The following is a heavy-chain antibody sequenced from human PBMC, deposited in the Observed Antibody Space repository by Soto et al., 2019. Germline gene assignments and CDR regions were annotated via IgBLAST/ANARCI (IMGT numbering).Heavy chain of an antibody. CDR3: ARYVVVGGYGDYVIRY. J-gene: IGHJ4*02. V-gene: IGHV3-33*01. CDR2: IWYDGSNK. D-gene: IGHD4-17*01. Sequence: QVQLVESGGGVVQPGRSLRLSCAASGFTFSSYGMHWVRQAPGKGLEWVAVIWYDGSNKYYADSVKGRFTISRDNSKNTLYLQMNSLRAEDTAVYYCARYVVVGGYGDYVIRYWGQGTLVTVSS. CDR1: GFTFSSYG.